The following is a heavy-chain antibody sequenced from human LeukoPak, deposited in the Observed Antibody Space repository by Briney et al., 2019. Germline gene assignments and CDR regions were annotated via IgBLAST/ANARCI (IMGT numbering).Heavy chain of an antibody. Sequence: GGSLRLSCAASGFTFSSYSMNWVRQAPGKGLEWVSYISSSSSTIYYADSVKGRFTTSRDNSKNTLYLQMNSLRAEDTAVYYCAKHINDYSNYWGQGTLVTVSS. CDR2: ISSSSSTI. CDR3: AKHINDYSNY. D-gene: IGHD4-11*01. J-gene: IGHJ4*02. V-gene: IGHV3-48*01. CDR1: GFTFSSYS.